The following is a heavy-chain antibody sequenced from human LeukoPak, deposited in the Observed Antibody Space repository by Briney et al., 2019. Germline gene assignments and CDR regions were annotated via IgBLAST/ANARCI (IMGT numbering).Heavy chain of an antibody. Sequence: PSETLSLTCAVYGGSFSGYYWSWIRQPPVKGLEWIGEINHSGSTNYNPSLKSRVTISVDTSKNQFSLRLSSVTAADTAVYYCARVAVAGTNWFDPWGQGTLVTVSS. CDR3: ARVAVAGTNWFDP. D-gene: IGHD6-19*01. J-gene: IGHJ5*02. CDR1: GGSFSGYY. CDR2: INHSGST. V-gene: IGHV4-34*01.